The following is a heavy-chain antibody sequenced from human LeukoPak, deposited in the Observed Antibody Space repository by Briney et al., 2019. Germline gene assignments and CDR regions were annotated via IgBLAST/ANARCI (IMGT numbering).Heavy chain of an antibody. V-gene: IGHV4-39*01. D-gene: IGHD2-15*01. Sequence: PSETLSLTCTVSGGSISSTSYYWGWIRQPPGKGLEWIGTIYYTGSTYYNPSLKSRVTISVDRSKNQFSLKLRSVAAADTAVYYCARAYCSGGSCPNPPYYFDYWGQGTLVTVSS. CDR2: IYYTGST. CDR1: GGSISSTSYY. CDR3: ARAYCSGGSCPNPPYYFDY. J-gene: IGHJ4*02.